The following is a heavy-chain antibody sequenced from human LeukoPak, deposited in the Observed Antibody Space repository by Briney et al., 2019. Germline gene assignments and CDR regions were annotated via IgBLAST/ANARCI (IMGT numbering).Heavy chain of an antibody. Sequence: SETLSLTCTVSGGSISSYYWSWIRQPPGKGLEWIGYIYYSGSTNYNPTLKSRVTISVDTSKNQFSLKLTSVTAADTAVYYCARRSPVTPNYFDCWGQGTLVTVSS. CDR3: ARRSPVTPNYFDC. D-gene: IGHD4-23*01. CDR1: GGSISSYY. CDR2: IYYSGST. J-gene: IGHJ4*02. V-gene: IGHV4-59*08.